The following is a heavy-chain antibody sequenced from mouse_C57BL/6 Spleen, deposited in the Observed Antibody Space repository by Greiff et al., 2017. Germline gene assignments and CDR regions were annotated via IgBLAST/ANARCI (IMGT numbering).Heavy chain of an antibody. CDR1: GYTFTSYG. CDR2: IYPRSGNT. V-gene: IGHV1-81*01. D-gene: IGHD2-3*01. J-gene: IGHJ3*01. Sequence: QVQLQQSGAELARPGASVKLSCKASGYTFTSYGISWVKQRTGQGLEWIGEIYPRSGNTYYNEKFKGKATLTADKSSSTAYMELRSLTSEDSAVYFCARGEAYDGYYAWFAYWGQGTLVTVSA. CDR3: ARGEAYDGYYAWFAY.